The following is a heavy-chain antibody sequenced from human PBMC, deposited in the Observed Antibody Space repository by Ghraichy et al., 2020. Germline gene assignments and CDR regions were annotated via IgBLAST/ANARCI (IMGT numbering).Heavy chain of an antibody. V-gene: IGHV3-33*05. CDR2: ISYDGTDK. CDR1: GFTFSSYG. D-gene: IGHD5-18*01. CDR3: ARAYMLDRGMVPDY. Sequence: GGSLRLSCAASGFTFSSYGMHWVRQAPGKGLEWVAVISYDGTDKYYADSVKGRFTISRDNSKNTVYLQMNSLRAEDTAVYYCARAYMLDRGMVPDYWGQGTLVTVSS. J-gene: IGHJ4*02.